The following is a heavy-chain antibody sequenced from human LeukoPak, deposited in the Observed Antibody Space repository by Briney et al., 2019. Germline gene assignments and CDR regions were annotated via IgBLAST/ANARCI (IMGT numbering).Heavy chain of an antibody. D-gene: IGHD2-15*01. CDR2: INSDGSST. J-gene: IGHJ4*02. V-gene: IGHV3-74*01. CDR1: GFTFSSYW. Sequence: GGSLRLSCAASGFTFSSYWMHWVRQAPGKGLVWVSRINSDGSSTSYADSVKGRFTISRDNAKNTLYLQMNSLRAEDTAVYYCATTYCSGASCAKRDFDYWGQGTLVTVSS. CDR3: ATTYCSGASCAKRDFDY.